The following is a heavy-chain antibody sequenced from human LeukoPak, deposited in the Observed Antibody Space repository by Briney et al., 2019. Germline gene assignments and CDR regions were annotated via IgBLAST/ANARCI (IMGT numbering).Heavy chain of an antibody. J-gene: IGHJ3*02. CDR1: GGSISSGGYS. D-gene: IGHD2-21*01. Sequence: SETLSLTCAVSGGSISSGGYSWSWIRQPPGKDLEWIGYIYHSGSTYYNPSLKSRVTVSVDRSKNQFSLKLSSVTAADTAVYYCARAEIADAFDIWGQGTMVTVSS. V-gene: IGHV4-30-2*01. CDR3: ARAEIADAFDI. CDR2: IYHSGST.